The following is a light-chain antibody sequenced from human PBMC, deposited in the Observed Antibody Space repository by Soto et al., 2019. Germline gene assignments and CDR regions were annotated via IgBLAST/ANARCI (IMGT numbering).Light chain of an antibody. CDR2: EVS. V-gene: IGLV2-14*01. J-gene: IGLJ1*01. Sequence: QSALTQPASVSGSPGQSITISCTGTSSDVGGYNYVSWYQQHPGKAPKLMIYEVSSRPSGVSNRFSGSKSGNTASLTISGLQAEDEADYYCSSYTSTGTLYVFGSGTKLTVL. CDR1: SSDVGGYNY. CDR3: SSYTSTGTLYV.